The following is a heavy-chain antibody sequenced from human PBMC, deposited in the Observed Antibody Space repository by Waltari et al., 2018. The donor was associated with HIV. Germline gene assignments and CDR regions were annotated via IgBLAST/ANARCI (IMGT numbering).Heavy chain of an antibody. CDR1: GGSFRGYY. Sequence: QVQLQQWGAGLLKPSETLSLICAVHGGSFRGYYWSWLRQPPGKGLEWIWEINHIGSTNYNPSLKSRVTISVDTSKNQFSLKLSSVTAADTAVYYCARVVVRGVTNYYFDYWCQGTLVTVSS. J-gene: IGHJ4*02. CDR2: INHIGST. D-gene: IGHD3-10*01. V-gene: IGHV4-34*01. CDR3: ARVVVRGVTNYYFDY.